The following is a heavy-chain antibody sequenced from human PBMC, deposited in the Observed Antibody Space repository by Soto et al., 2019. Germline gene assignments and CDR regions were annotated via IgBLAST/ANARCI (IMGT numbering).Heavy chain of an antibody. Sequence: QVQLVESGGGVVQPGRSLRLSCAASGFTFSSYGMHWVRQAPGKGLEWVAVISYDGSNKYYADSVKGRFTISRDNSKNTLYLQMNSLRAEDTAVYYCAKDRVWGNGVRGGFFYWGQGTLVTVSS. V-gene: IGHV3-30*18. J-gene: IGHJ4*02. D-gene: IGHD3-16*01. CDR2: ISYDGSNK. CDR3: AKDRVWGNGVRGGFFY. CDR1: GFTFSSYG.